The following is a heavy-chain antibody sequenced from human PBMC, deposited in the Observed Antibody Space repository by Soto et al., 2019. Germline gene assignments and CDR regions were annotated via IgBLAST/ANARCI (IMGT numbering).Heavy chain of an antibody. Sequence: ASVKVSCKTSGYSFTAYGISWVRQAPGQGLEWMGWISCYNGKTKYAQKVQGRVTMTTDTSTSTAYMEVRSLRSDDTAIYYCARDAPPPELRFLEWHNYDYNGMDVWGQGTTVTVSS. V-gene: IGHV1-18*01. D-gene: IGHD3-3*01. J-gene: IGHJ6*02. CDR2: ISCYNGKT. CDR1: GYSFTAYG. CDR3: ARDAPPPELRFLEWHNYDYNGMDV.